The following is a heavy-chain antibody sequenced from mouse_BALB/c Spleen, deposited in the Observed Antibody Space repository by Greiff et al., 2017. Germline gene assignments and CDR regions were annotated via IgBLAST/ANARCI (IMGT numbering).Heavy chain of an antibody. CDR1: GYTFTSYT. CDR3: ARRGDGNLRFAY. J-gene: IGHJ3*01. CDR2: INPSSGYT. D-gene: IGHD2-1*01. Sequence: QVQLKESGAELARPGASVKMSCKASGYTFTSYTMHWVKQRPGQGLEWIGYINPSSGYTNYNQKFKDKATLTADKSSSTAYMQLSSLTSEDSAVYYCARRGDGNLRFAYWGQGTLVTVSA. V-gene: IGHV1-4*01.